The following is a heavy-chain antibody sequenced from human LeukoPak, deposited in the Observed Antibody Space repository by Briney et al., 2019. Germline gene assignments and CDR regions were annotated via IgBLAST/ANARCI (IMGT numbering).Heavy chain of an antibody. D-gene: IGHD1-26*01. J-gene: IGHJ3*01. CDR2: VSHTGAT. V-gene: IGHV4-59*01. CDR1: GASINGNF. CDR3: ARDRRGSFYTFDL. Sequence: PSETLSLACSVSGASINGNFCDSVRQTPEKRMEWIGYVSHTGATTSHPPLKSRVSITIDTSKSQISLTVTSVTAADSARYYCARDRRGSFYTFDLWGAGTIVSVS.